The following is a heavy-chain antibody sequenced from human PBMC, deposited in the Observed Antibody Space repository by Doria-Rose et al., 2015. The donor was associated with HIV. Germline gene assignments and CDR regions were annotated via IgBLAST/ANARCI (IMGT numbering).Heavy chain of an antibody. CDR2: IGWNSGNK. J-gene: IGHJ4*02. CDR3: TKGPLGAAVTGGYDY. Sequence: FGNYAMHWVRQAPGKGLEWVSGIGWNSGNKEYADSVKGRFTISRDNAKNSLYLQMNSLRPEDTAFYYCTKGPLGAAVTGGYDYWGQGTLVTVSS. V-gene: IGHV3-9*01. D-gene: IGHD6-19*01. CDR1: FGNYA.